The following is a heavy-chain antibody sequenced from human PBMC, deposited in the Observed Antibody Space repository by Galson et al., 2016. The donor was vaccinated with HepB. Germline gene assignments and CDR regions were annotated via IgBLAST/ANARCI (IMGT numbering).Heavy chain of an antibody. CDR1: GYIFTSYW. J-gene: IGHJ3*02. CDR2: INPGDSDT. V-gene: IGHV5-51*01. CDR3: ARRSSDAFDI. D-gene: IGHD3-10*01. Sequence: QSGAEVKKPGESLKTSCKASGYIFTSYWIGWVRQMPGKGLEWMTIINPGDSDTRYSPSSQGQVTISADKSISAAYLQWNSLKASDTAIYYCARRSSDAFDIWGQGTMVTVSS.